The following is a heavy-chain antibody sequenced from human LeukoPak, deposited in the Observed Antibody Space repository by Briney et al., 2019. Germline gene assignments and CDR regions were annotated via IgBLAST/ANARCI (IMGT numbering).Heavy chain of an antibody. CDR3: ARSDGYGLVGI. V-gene: IGHV4-59*01. J-gene: IGHJ3*02. CDR1: GGSISSYY. Sequence: PSETLSLTCTVSGGSISSYYWSWIRQPPAKGLEWIGYINYSGSTNHNPSLKSRVTISVDTSKNQFSLKLSSVSAADTAVYYCARSDGYGLVGIWGQGTMVTVSS. D-gene: IGHD3-22*01. CDR2: INYSGST.